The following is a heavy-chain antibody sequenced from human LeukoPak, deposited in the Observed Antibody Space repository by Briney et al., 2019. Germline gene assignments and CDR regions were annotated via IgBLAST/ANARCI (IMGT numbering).Heavy chain of an antibody. Sequence: SQTLSLTCAISGDSVSSNSVTWNWIRQSPSRSLEWLGRTYYRSTWYNDYAVSVRGRIAVNPDTSKNQFSLHLNSVTPEDTAVYYCARRLTQYDCFDPWGQGILVTVSS. V-gene: IGHV6-1*01. CDR2: TYYRSTWYN. CDR3: ARRLTQYDCFDP. CDR1: GDSVSSNSVT. D-gene: IGHD2-2*01. J-gene: IGHJ5*02.